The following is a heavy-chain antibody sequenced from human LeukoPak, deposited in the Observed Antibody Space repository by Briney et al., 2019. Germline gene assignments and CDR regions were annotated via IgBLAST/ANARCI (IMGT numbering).Heavy chain of an antibody. J-gene: IGHJ6*03. CDR3: AREGVAVAGYYYYYYMDV. V-gene: IGHV1-2*02. CDR2: INPNSGGT. D-gene: IGHD6-19*01. Sequence: ASVKVSCKASGYTFTGYYMHWVRQAPGQGLEWMGWINPNSGGTNYAQKFQGRVTMTRDTSISTAYMELSRLRSDDTAVYYCAREGVAVAGYYYYYYMDVWGKGTTVTVSS. CDR1: GYTFTGYY.